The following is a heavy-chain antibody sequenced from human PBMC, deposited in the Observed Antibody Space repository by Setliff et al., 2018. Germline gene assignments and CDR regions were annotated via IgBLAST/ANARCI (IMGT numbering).Heavy chain of an antibody. D-gene: IGHD2-15*01. J-gene: IGHJ6*02. CDR3: ATYCSGGSCYSFLYNYYYYGMDV. CDR1: GYTFTSYD. Sequence: ASVKVSCKASGYTFTSYDINRVRQATGQGLEWMGWMNPNSGNTGYAQKFQGRVTMTRNTSISTAYMELSSLRSEDTAVYYCATYCSGGSCYSFLYNYYYYGMDVWGQGTTVTVSS. CDR2: MNPNSGNT. V-gene: IGHV1-8*02.